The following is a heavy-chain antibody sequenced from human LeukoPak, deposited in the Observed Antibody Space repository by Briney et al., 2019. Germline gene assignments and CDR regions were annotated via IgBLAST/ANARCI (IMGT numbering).Heavy chain of an antibody. V-gene: IGHV4-4*07. Sequence: SETLSLTCTVSGGSISSYYWTWIRQPAGKGLEWIGRIYTSGSTNYSPSLKSRVTMSVDTSKNQFSLKLSSVTAADTAVYYCAGHHPRNTVDFWGQGTLVTVSS. CDR1: GGSISSYY. J-gene: IGHJ4*02. D-gene: IGHD2/OR15-2a*01. CDR3: AGHHPRNTVDF. CDR2: IYTSGST.